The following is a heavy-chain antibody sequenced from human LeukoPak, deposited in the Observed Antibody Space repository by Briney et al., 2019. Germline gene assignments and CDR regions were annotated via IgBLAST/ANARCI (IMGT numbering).Heavy chain of an antibody. CDR1: GYTFTGYY. D-gene: IGHD3-3*01. CDR2: INPNSGDT. V-gene: IGHV1-2*02. Sequence: GASVKVSCKASGYTFTGYYMHWVRQAPGQGLEWMGWINPNSGDTNYAQKFQGRVTMTRDTSISTAYMELSRLRSDDTAVYYCARDLIPGYYFFRHGFDYWGQGTLVTVSS. CDR3: ARDLIPGYYFFRHGFDY. J-gene: IGHJ4*02.